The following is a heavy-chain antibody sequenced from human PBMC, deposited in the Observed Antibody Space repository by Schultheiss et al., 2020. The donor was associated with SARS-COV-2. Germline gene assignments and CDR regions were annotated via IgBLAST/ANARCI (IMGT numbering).Heavy chain of an antibody. CDR1: GGSVSSGSYY. Sequence: SETLSLTCTVSGGSVSSGSYYWSWIRQPPGKGLEWIGYIYYSGSTNYNPSLKSPVTISVDTSKNQFSLKLSSVTAADTAVYYCARRRKANWGSTDYWGQGTLVTVSS. CDR3: ARRRKANWGSTDY. D-gene: IGHD7-27*01. V-gene: IGHV4-61*01. J-gene: IGHJ4*02. CDR2: IYYSGST.